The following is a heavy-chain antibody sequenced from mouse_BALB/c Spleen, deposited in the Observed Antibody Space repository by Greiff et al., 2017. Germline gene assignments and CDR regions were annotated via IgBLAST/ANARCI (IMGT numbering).Heavy chain of an antibody. CDR3: ARGGNYGVIAMDD. V-gene: IGHV1-54*01. Sequence: VKLVESGAELVRPGTSVKVSCKASGYAFTNYLIEWVKQRPGQGLEWIGVINPGSGGTNYNEKFKGKATMTADKSSSTAYLQLSSLTSDDSAVYFCARGGNYGVIAMDDWGQGTSVTVSS. CDR1: GYAFTNYL. CDR2: INPGSGGT. J-gene: IGHJ4*01. D-gene: IGHD2-1*01.